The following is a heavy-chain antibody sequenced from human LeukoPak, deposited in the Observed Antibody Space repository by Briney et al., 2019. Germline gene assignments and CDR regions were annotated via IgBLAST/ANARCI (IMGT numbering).Heavy chain of an antibody. Sequence: PGGSLRLSCGASGFIVSSSYAMSWVRQAPGKGLEWVSAISGSGGSTYYADSVKGRFTISRDNSKNTLYLQMNSLGAEDTAVYYCAKDQPALYSSGRPGFDYWGQGTLVTVSS. D-gene: IGHD6-19*01. CDR2: ISGSGGST. CDR1: GFIVSSSYA. CDR3: AKDQPALYSSGRPGFDY. J-gene: IGHJ4*02. V-gene: IGHV3-23*01.